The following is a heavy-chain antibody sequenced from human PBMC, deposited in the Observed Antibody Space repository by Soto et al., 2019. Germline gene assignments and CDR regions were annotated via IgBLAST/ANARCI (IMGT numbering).Heavy chain of an antibody. D-gene: IGHD6-6*01. CDR2: IYYSGST. CDR3: ARVGRQLVWEYYYYGMDV. J-gene: IGHJ6*02. Sequence: SETLSLTCTVSGGSISSGGYYWSWIRQHPGKGLEWIGYIYYSGSTYYNPSLKSRVTISVDTSKNQFSLKLSSVTAADTAVYYCARVGRQLVWEYYYYGMDVWGQGTTVTVSS. CDR1: GGSISSGGYY. V-gene: IGHV4-31*03.